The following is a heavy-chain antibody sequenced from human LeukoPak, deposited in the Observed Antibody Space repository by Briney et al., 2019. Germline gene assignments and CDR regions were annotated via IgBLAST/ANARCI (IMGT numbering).Heavy chain of an antibody. J-gene: IGHJ4*02. Sequence: GSLRLSCTASGFTFGDYSISWVRQAPGKGLGWVGFIRSKAYGGTTEYAASVKGRFTISRDDSKSIAYLQMNSLKTEDTAVYYCTRAGQLDYWGQGTLVTVSS. CDR1: GFTFGDYS. V-gene: IGHV3-49*04. CDR3: TRAGQLDY. CDR2: IRSKAYGGTT.